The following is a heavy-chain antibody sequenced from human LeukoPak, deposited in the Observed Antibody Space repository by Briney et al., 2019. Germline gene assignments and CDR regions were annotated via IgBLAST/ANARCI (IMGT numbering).Heavy chain of an antibody. CDR2: NSSGST. CDR1: GFTVSSNY. D-gene: IGHD1-26*01. J-gene: IGHJ4*02. CDR3: ARREPSGRYYIN. Sequence: PGGSLRLSCAASGFTVSSNYMSWVRQAPGKGLEWVSVNSSGSTYYADSAKGRFTISRDNSKNTLYLQMNSLRAEDTAVYYCARREPSGRYYINWGQGTLVTVSS. V-gene: IGHV3-53*01.